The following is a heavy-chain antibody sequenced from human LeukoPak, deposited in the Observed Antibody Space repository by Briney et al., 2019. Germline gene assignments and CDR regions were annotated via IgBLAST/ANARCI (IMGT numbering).Heavy chain of an antibody. CDR1: GFTFSNYG. J-gene: IGHJ4*02. V-gene: IGHV3-30*02. CDR3: AKDGTTSTYYYFDY. Sequence: GGSLRLSCAASGFTFSNYGMHWVRQAPGKGLGWVAFIRYDGSNKCYADSVKGRFTISRDNSKNTLYLQMNSLRAEATAVYYCAKDGTTSTYYYFDYWGQGTLVTVSS. D-gene: IGHD2/OR15-2a*01. CDR2: IRYDGSNK.